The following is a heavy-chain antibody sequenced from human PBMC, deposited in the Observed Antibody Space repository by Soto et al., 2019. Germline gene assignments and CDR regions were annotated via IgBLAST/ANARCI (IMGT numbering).Heavy chain of an antibody. CDR3: GRHPPLAEGRVFEF. CDR2: TYHSGNP. D-gene: IGHD3-3*01. CDR1: GDXISTGGYS. Sequence: SETLXLTCGVSGDXISTGGYSWAXIRQPPGKALEWIGHTYHSGNPYYNPSLKSRVIISVDRSKNQFSLKLTSVTAADTAMYYCGRHPPLAEGRVFEFGGQGRMVTVSS. V-gene: IGHV4-30-2*01. J-gene: IGHJ3*01.